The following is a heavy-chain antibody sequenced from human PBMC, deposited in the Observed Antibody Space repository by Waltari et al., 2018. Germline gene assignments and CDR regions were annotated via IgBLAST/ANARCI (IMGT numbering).Heavy chain of an antibody. CDR2: ISYSGNT. CDR3: AREDSGISGYGRGHYFDS. D-gene: IGHD5-12*01. Sequence: SWWQLPDTPGKRLEWIGCISYSGNTDYNPSLKSRISITIDRSRNEFSLSLTSVTAADTAMYYCAREDSGISGYGRGHYFDSWGQGALVTISS. V-gene: IGHV4-59*01. CDR1: S. J-gene: IGHJ4*02.